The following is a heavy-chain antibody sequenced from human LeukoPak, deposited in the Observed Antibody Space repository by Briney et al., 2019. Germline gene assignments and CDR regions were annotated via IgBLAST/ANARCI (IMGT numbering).Heavy chain of an antibody. Sequence: SVKVSCKASGGTFSSYAISWVRQAPGQGLEWMGGIIPIFGTANYAQKFQGRVTITTDESTSTAYMELSSLRSEDTAVYYCARDNPEYYYDSSGYPDAFDIWGQGTMVTVSS. J-gene: IGHJ3*02. V-gene: IGHV1-69*05. D-gene: IGHD3-22*01. CDR2: IIPIFGTA. CDR3: ARDNPEYYYDSSGYPDAFDI. CDR1: GGTFSSYA.